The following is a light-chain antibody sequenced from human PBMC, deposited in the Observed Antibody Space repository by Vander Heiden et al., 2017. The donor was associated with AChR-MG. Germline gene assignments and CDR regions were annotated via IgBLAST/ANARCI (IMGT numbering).Light chain of an antibody. V-gene: IGLV3-1*01. J-gene: IGLJ2*01. CDR2: QDA. CDR1: KLGNKY. CDR3: QAWDISSANVV. Sequence: ELTQPPSVSVSPGQTATITCSGDKLGNKYASWYQQKPGQSPVLVIYQDAKRPSGIPERFSGSNAGDTATLTSSGTQAMDEADYYCQAWDISSANVVFGGGTKLAVL.